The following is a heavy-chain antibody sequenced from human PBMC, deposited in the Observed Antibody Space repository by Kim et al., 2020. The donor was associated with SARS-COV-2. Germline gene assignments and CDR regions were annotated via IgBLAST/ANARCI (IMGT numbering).Heavy chain of an antibody. V-gene: IGHV3-74*01. D-gene: IGHD3-22*01. Sequence: GGSLRLSCAASGFTFSSYWMHWVRQAPGKGLVWVSRVNSDGGSTSYADSVKGRFTISRDNAKNTLYLQMNSLRAEDTALYYCARGAPHLYDSNSYYYGMDVWGQGHTVTVSS. CDR1: GFTFSSYW. J-gene: IGHJ6*02. CDR3: ARGAPHLYDSNSYYYGMDV. CDR2: VNSDGGST.